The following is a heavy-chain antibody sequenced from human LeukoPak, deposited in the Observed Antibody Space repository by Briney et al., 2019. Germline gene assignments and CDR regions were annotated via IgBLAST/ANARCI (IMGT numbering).Heavy chain of an antibody. CDR3: ARDADYVAVDY. V-gene: IGHV1-2*02. CDR2: INPNSGGT. CDR1: GYTFTGYY. J-gene: IGHJ4*02. Sequence: GASVKVSCKASGYTFTGYYMHWVRQAPGQGLEWMGWINPNSGGTNYARKFQGRVTMTRDTSISTAYMELRSLRSDDTAVYYCARDADYVAVDYWGQGTLVTVSS. D-gene: IGHD4-17*01.